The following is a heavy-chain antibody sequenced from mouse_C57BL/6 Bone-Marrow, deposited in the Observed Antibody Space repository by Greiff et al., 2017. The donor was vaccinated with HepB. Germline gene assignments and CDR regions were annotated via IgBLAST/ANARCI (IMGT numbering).Heavy chain of an antibody. CDR3: ARVYDGYYERDAMDY. Sequence: VMLVESGPGILQSSQTLSLTCSFSGFSLSTSGMGVSWIRQPSGKGLEWLAHIYWDDDKRYNPSMKSRLTISKDTSRNQVFLKITSVDTADTATYYCARVYDGYYERDAMDYWGQGTSVTVSS. CDR2: IYWDDDK. J-gene: IGHJ4*01. CDR1: GFSLSTSGMG. D-gene: IGHD2-3*01. V-gene: IGHV8-12*01.